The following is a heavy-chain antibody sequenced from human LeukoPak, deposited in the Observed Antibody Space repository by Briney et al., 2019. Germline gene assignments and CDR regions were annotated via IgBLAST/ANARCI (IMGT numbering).Heavy chain of an antibody. CDR2: MDPKTGNT. J-gene: IGHJ3*01. Sequence: GASVKVSCWGAAYCFTTFHINWVRQAPGQGPEWMGWMDPKTGNTGFPQKFQGRVTITQDRSINTVYMELNSLTSEDTAVYYCARRGLVAGIYDLVYGFDLWGQGTMVTVSS. CDR3: ARRGLVAGIYDLVYGFDL. V-gene: IGHV1-8*02. D-gene: IGHD3/OR15-3a*01. CDR1: AYCFTTFH.